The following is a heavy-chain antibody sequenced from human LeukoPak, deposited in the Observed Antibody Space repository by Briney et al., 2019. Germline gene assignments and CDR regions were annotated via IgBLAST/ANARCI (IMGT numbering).Heavy chain of an antibody. J-gene: IGHJ4*02. CDR2: ISDTGTST. CDR1: GFTFSRYG. Sequence: AGSLRLSCAASGFTFSRYGMTWVRQAPGKGLEWDSTISDTGTSTFYADSVKGRFTISRDNPENTLYLQMNGLRAEDTAIYFCATGAYCDHWGQGTLVTVSS. V-gene: IGHV3-23*01. CDR3: ATGAYCDH.